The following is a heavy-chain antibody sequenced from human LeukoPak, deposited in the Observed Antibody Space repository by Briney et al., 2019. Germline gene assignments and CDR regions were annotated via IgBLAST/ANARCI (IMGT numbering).Heavy chain of an antibody. Sequence: NASESLSLTCTVSGGSISTSSYYWGWIRQPPGKGLEWIGSIYYSGSTYYSPSLKSRVTISVDTSNNQFSLRLSSVTAADTAVYYCARAKAAAGQYYFDYWGQGTLVPLFS. CDR2: IYYSGST. J-gene: IGHJ4*02. CDR3: ARAKAAAGQYYFDY. V-gene: IGHV4-39*02. CDR1: GGSISTSSYY. D-gene: IGHD6-13*01.